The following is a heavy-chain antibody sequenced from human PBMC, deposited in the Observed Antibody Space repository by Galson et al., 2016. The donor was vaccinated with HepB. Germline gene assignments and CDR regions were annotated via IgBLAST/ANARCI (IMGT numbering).Heavy chain of an antibody. V-gene: IGHV4-4*02. CDR3: ARSYAATYYFDY. CDR2: IYRSGST. D-gene: IGHD2-2*01. Sequence: ETLSLTCAVSGASISSGHWWSWVRQSPEKGLEWIGEIYRSGSTSYNPALKSRVTISIDSPKNRFSLNLTSVTATDTAVYYCARSYAATYYFDYWGLGTLVTVSS. CDR1: GASISSGHW. J-gene: IGHJ4*02.